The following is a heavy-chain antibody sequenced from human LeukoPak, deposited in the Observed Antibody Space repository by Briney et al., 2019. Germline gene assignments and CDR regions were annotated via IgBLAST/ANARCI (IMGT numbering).Heavy chain of an antibody. CDR1: GYTFTSYA. D-gene: IGHD3-10*01. CDR3: ARDVGSGSYFKYYFDY. V-gene: IGHV1-3*01. CDR2: INAGNGNT. Sequence: ASVKVSCKASGYTFTSYAMHWVRQAPGQRLEWMGWINAGNGNTKYSQKFQGRVTITRDTSASTAYMELSSLRSEDTAVYYCARDVGSGSYFKYYFDYWGQGTLVTVSS. J-gene: IGHJ4*02.